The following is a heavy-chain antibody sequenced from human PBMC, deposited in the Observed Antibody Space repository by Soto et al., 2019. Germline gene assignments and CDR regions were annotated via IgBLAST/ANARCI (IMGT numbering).Heavy chain of an antibody. CDR1: GGTFSSYA. D-gene: IGHD3-22*01. Sequence: QVQLVQSGAEVKKPGSSVKVSCKASGGTFSSYAISWVRQAPGQGLEWMGGIIPIFGTANYAQKFQGRVTITADESTSTAYMELSSLRSEDTAVYYCALTDYYDSRGPPLGLIFWYFDLWGRGTLVTVAS. V-gene: IGHV1-69*01. CDR2: IIPIFGTA. J-gene: IGHJ2*01. CDR3: ALTDYYDSRGPPLGLIFWYFDL.